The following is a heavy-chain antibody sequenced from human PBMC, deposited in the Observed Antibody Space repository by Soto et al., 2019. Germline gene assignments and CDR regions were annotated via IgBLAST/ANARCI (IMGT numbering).Heavy chain of an antibody. CDR3: AKVRSGSYSEFDY. CDR2: ISARGDNT. D-gene: IGHD3-10*01. Sequence: GGSLRLSCAASGFTFSTYAMSWVRQAPGKGLEWVSSISARGDNTFHADSVKGRFTISRDNSKNTLSLEMSSLRAEDTAVYYCAKVRSGSYSEFDYWGQGTLVTVSS. V-gene: IGHV3-23*01. J-gene: IGHJ4*02. CDR1: GFTFSTYA.